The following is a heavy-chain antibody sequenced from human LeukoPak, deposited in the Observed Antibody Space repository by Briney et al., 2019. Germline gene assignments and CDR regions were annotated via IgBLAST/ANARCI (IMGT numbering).Heavy chain of an antibody. CDR3: ARDRSGSYPDY. D-gene: IGHD1-26*01. CDR2: IYYSGST. Sequence: SETLSLTCTVSGGSISSYYWSWIRQPPGQGLEWIGYIYYSGSTNYNPSLKSRVTISVDTSKNQFSLKLSSVTAADTAVYYCARDRSGSYPDYWGQGTLVTVSS. J-gene: IGHJ4*02. CDR1: GGSISSYY. V-gene: IGHV4-59*01.